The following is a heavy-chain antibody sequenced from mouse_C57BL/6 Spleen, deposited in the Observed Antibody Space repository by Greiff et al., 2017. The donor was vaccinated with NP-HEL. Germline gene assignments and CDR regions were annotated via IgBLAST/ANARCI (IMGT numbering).Heavy chain of an antibody. V-gene: IGHV1-69*01. Sequence: VKLQESGAELVMPGASVKLSCKASGYTFTSYWMHWVKQRPGQGLEWIGEIDPSDSYTNYNQKFKGKSTLTVDKSSSTAYMQLSSLTSEDSAVYYCARYYGSSYYFDYWGQGTTLTVSS. CDR2: IDPSDSYT. J-gene: IGHJ2*01. CDR1: GYTFTSYW. CDR3: ARYYGSSYYFDY. D-gene: IGHD1-1*01.